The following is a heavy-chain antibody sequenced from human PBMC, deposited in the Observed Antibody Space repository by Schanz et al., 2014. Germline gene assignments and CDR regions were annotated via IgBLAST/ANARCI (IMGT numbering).Heavy chain of an antibody. CDR2: ISNTGTFI. CDR3: VKDLQRELLRDDHYYGMDV. CDR1: GFTFSDHY. Sequence: QVQLVESGGGVVQPGGSLRLSCAASGFTFSDHYMAWIRQAPGKGLEWVSIISNTGTFIYYADSVRGRFVISRDNAKSSLFLQMKGLRAEDTAVYYCVKDLQRELLRDDHYYGMDVWGQGTTVTVSS. V-gene: IGHV3-11*04. J-gene: IGHJ6*02. D-gene: IGHD1-26*01.